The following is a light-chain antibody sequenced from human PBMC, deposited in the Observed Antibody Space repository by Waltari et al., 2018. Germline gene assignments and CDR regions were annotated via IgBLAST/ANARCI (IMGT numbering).Light chain of an antibody. CDR1: QNVLYSSNNKNY. Sequence: DILITQSPDSLAVSLGERATINCRSTQNVLYSSNNKNYLAWYQQKPGQPPKLLIYWASTRQSGVPDRFIGSGSGTDFTLTISSLQAEDAAVYYCQQYYGNPITFGQGTRLEIK. J-gene: IGKJ5*01. CDR2: WAS. V-gene: IGKV4-1*01. CDR3: QQYYGNPIT.